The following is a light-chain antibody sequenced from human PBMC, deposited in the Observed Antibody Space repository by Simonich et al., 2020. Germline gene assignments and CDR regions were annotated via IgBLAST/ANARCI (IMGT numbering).Light chain of an antibody. CDR2: GAS. V-gene: IGKV3-15*01. Sequence: EILMTQSPATLSVSPGERATLSCRASQSVSSNLALYQKKPGQAPRLLIYGASTRATCIPARCSGSGSGTEFTLTISSLQSEDFAVYYCQQYNNWPPITFGQGTRLEIK. J-gene: IGKJ5*01. CDR3: QQYNNWPPIT. CDR1: QSVSSN.